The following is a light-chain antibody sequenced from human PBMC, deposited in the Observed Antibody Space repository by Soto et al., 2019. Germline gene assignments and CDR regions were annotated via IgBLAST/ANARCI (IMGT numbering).Light chain of an antibody. Sequence: EIVLTESPATLSVSPGERATLSCRASQGVNSNLAWYQQKPGRAPRLLIYDAFTRATGIPARFSGSGSGTEFTLTISSLQSEDFALYYCQQYNNWPPITFGQGTRLEIK. CDR3: QQYNNWPPIT. J-gene: IGKJ5*01. CDR1: QGVNSN. V-gene: IGKV3-15*01. CDR2: DAF.